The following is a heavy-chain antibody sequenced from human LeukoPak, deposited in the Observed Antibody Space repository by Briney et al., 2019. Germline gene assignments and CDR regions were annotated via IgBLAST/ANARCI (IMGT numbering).Heavy chain of an antibody. D-gene: IGHD2-15*01. V-gene: IGHV1-2*02. CDR1: GYTFTGYY. CDR2: INPKNGGT. Sequence: GASVKVSCKASGYTFTGYYMHWVRQAPGQGLEWMGWINPKNGGTNSAQKFHGRATMTRDTSISTVYMELSRLKSEDTAVYYCARGYCSGGDCYENDYWGQGTLVTVSS. J-gene: IGHJ4*02. CDR3: ARGYCSGGDCYENDY.